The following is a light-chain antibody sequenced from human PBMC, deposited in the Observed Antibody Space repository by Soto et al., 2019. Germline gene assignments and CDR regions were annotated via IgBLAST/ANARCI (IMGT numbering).Light chain of an antibody. CDR3: QQYDNWPWT. CDR2: GAS. Sequence: EIVMMQSPATLSVSPGGRATLSCRASQTISGTLAWYQQKPGQAPRLLIHGASTRAPGFPARFSGSGSGTDFTLTISSLQSEDFAVYYCQQYDNWPWTFGQGTKVEIK. J-gene: IGKJ1*01. V-gene: IGKV3-15*01. CDR1: QTISGT.